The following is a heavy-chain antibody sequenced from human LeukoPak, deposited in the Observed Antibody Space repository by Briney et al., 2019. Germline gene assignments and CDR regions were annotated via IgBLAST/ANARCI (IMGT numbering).Heavy chain of an antibody. V-gene: IGHV3-30*18. CDR1: GFTFSSYG. J-gene: IGHJ3*02. Sequence: GRSLRLSCAASGFTFSSYGMHWVRQAPGKGLERVAVISYDGSNKYYADSVKGRFTISRDNSKNTLYLQMNSLRAEDTAVYYCANEPPWGDIPDSWDAFDIWGQGTMVTVSS. D-gene: IGHD3-9*01. CDR3: ANEPPWGDIPDSWDAFDI. CDR2: ISYDGSNK.